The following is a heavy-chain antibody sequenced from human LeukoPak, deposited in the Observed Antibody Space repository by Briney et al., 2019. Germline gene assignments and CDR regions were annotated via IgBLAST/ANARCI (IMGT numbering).Heavy chain of an antibody. J-gene: IGHJ4*02. CDR2: MNGEGTTI. Sequence: GGSLRLSCATSGLTFRTTWMHWVRQAPGKGLMWVSRMNGEGTTIDYADSVKGRFTVSRDYAKNTLFLQMNNLRTEDTALFFCATARNFRFEYWGQGSLVIVSA. CDR3: ATARNFRFEY. CDR1: GLTFRTTW. V-gene: IGHV3-74*01. D-gene: IGHD1-7*01.